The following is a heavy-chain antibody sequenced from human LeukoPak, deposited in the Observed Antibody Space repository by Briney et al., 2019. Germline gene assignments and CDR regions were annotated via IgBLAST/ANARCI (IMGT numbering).Heavy chain of an antibody. J-gene: IGHJ4*02. CDR3: ARGDRGYSYGY. Sequence: GGSLRLSCAASGFTFSSYSMNWVRQAPGKGLEWVSYISSSSSTIYYADSVKGRFTISRDNAKNSLYLQMNSLRAEDTAVYYCARGDRGYSYGYWGQGTLVTVSS. D-gene: IGHD5-18*01. CDR1: GFTFSSYS. V-gene: IGHV3-48*01. CDR2: ISSSSSTI.